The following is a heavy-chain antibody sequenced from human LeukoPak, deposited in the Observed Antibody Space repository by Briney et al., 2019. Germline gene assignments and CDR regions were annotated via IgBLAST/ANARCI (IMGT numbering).Heavy chain of an antibody. V-gene: IGHV3-53*01. CDR1: GFIVSGNF. D-gene: IGHD3-10*01. J-gene: IGHJ4*02. CDR3: ARGFPPAH. Sequence: GGSLRLSCAASGFIVSGNFMNWVRQAPGKGLEWVSILYAGGTTSYTDSVKGRFTISRDSSKNTLYLQMKSLRAEDTAVYYCARGFPPAHWGQGTLVTVSS. CDR2: LYAGGTT.